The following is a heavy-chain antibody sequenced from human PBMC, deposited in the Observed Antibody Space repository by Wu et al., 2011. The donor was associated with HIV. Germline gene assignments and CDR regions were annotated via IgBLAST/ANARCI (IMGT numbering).Heavy chain of an antibody. CDR3: ARDPQDGSSWYTH. D-gene: IGHD6-13*01. CDR1: GYTVHRLL. J-gene: IGHJ4*02. CDR2: INPDTGAT. V-gene: IGHV1-2*02. Sequence: SCKTSGYTVHRLLYTLGATGPGQGLEWMGWINPDTGATKYSXKSQGRVSMTRDTSISTAYMDLNRLMSDDTAFYYCARDPQDGSSWYTHWGQGTLVTVS.